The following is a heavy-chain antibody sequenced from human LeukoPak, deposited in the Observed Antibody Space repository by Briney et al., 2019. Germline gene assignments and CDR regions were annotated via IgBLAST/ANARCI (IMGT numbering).Heavy chain of an antibody. CDR1: GGSISSSSYY. J-gene: IGHJ4*02. D-gene: IGHD3-16*02. CDR3: VSLFWGNYPYYFDY. CDR2: IYYSGNT. Sequence: SETLSLTCTVSGGSISSSSYYWGWTRQPPGKGLEWIGNIYYSGNTYYSPSLKSRVTISVDTSKKQFSLKLSSVTAADTAVYYCVSLFWGNYPYYFDYWGQGTLVTVSS. V-gene: IGHV4-39*01.